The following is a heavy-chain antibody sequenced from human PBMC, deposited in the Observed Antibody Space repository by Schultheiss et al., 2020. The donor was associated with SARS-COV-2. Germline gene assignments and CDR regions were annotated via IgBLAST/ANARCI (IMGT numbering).Heavy chain of an antibody. CDR3: AREGYYYDSSGYSGHY. CDR2: ISAYNGNT. D-gene: IGHD3-22*01. V-gene: IGHV1-18*01. CDR1: GYTFTSYG. Sequence: ASVKVSCKASGYTFTSYGISWVRQAPGQGLEWMGWISAYNGNTNYAQKLQGRVTMTTDTSTSTAYMELRNLRSDDTAIYYCAREGYYYDSSGYSGHYWGQGTLVTVSS. J-gene: IGHJ4*02.